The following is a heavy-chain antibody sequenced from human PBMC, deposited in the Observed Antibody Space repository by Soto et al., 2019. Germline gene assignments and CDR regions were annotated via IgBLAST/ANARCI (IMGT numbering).Heavy chain of an antibody. CDR1: GDSISSGGYS. Sequence: SETLSLTCAVSGDSISSGGYSWSWIRQPPGKGLEWIGYIYHSGSTYYNPSPKSRVTISLDTSKNQFSLKLSSVTAADTAVYYCARQTYYYETGSYSNWFGPWGQGTLVTVSS. CDR2: IYHSGST. CDR3: ARQTYYYETGSYSNWFGP. V-gene: IGHV4-30-2*01. J-gene: IGHJ5*02. D-gene: IGHD3-22*01.